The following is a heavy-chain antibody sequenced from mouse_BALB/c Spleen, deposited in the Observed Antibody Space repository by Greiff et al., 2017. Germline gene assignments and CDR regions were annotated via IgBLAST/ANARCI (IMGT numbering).Heavy chain of an antibody. CDR2: IYPGSGST. CDR1: GYNFTSYW. CDR3: ARSTTTGAMDY. V-gene: IGHV1-55*01. Sequence: QVQLQQPGAELVKPGTSVKLSCKAFGYNFTSYWINWVKLRPGQGLEWIGDIYPGSGSTNYNEKFKSKATLTVDTSSSTAYMQLSSLASEDSALYYCARSTTTGAMDYWGQGTSVTVSS. D-gene: IGHD1-2*01. J-gene: IGHJ4*01.